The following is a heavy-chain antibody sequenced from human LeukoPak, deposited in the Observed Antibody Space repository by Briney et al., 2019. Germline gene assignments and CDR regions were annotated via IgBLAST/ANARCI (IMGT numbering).Heavy chain of an antibody. CDR1: GFMFSSNW. Sequence: GGSLRLSCAASGFMFSSNWMSWVRLAPGKGLEWVAVISYDGSNKYYADSVKGRFTISRDNSKNTLYLQMNSLRAEDTAVYYCARVSDFWSPTDYWGQGTLVTVSS. D-gene: IGHD3-3*01. CDR3: ARVSDFWSPTDY. CDR2: ISYDGSNK. V-gene: IGHV3-30-3*01. J-gene: IGHJ4*02.